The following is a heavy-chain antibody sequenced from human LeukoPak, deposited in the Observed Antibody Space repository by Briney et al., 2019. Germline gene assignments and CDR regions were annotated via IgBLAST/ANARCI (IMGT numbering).Heavy chain of an antibody. CDR3: ARDRPDYGDYGDY. CDR2: ISAYNGNT. D-gene: IGHD4-17*01. J-gene: IGHJ4*02. Sequence: GASVKVYCKASGYTFTSYGISWVRQAPGKGLAWMGWISAYNGNTNYAQKLQGRVTMTTDTSTSTAYMELRSLRSDDTAVYYCARDRPDYGDYGDYWGQGTLVTVSS. V-gene: IGHV1-18*01. CDR1: GYTFTSYG.